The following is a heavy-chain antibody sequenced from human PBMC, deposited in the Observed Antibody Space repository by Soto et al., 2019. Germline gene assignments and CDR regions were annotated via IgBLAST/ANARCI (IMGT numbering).Heavy chain of an antibody. D-gene: IGHD2-2*01. J-gene: IGHJ4*02. V-gene: IGHV3-23*01. CDR3: ARGSKGVDY. Sequence: EVQLLESGGGFVQPGGPLRLSCAASGFTFSNYAMTWVRQAPGKGLEWVSALTGGGDNTYYADSVKGRFTISRDNFKNTLYLQMNSLRDEDTAIYYCARGSKGVDYWGQGTLVTVSS. CDR1: GFTFSNYA. CDR2: LTGGGDNT.